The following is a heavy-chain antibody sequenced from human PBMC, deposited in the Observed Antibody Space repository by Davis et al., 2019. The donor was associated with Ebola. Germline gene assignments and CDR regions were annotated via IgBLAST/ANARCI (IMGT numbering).Heavy chain of an antibody. V-gene: IGHV4-34*01. CDR2: IYYSGST. CDR1: GGSFSGYY. D-gene: IGHD6-19*01. CDR3: ARGQWLVPYFDY. Sequence: PSETLSLTCAVYGGSFSGYYWSWIRQPPGKGLEWIGYIYYSGSTYYNPSLKSRVTISVDTSKNQFSLKLSSVTAADTAVYYCARGQWLVPYFDYWGQGTLVTVSS. J-gene: IGHJ4*02.